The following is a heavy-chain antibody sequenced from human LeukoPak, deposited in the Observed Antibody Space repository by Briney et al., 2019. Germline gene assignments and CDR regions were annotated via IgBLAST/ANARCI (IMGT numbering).Heavy chain of an antibody. CDR1: GFTVSSNY. Sequence: GGSLRLSCAASGFTVSSNYMSWVRQAPGKGLEWVSVIYSGGSTYYADSVKGRFTISRDNSKNTLYLRMNSLRAEDTAVYYCARGFGGVYYYYGMDVWGQGTTVTVSS. J-gene: IGHJ6*02. CDR2: IYSGGST. D-gene: IGHD3-10*01. V-gene: IGHV3-66*01. CDR3: ARGFGGVYYYYGMDV.